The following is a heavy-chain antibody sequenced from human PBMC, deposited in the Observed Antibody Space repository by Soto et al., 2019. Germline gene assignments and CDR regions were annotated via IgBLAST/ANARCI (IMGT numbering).Heavy chain of an antibody. J-gene: IGHJ6*02. CDR3: ARTDRDFYGLDV. CDR2: ISAAGDP. V-gene: IGHV3-13*05. Sequence: EVQLVESGGGLDRPGGPLVLSCKAYGFPFRPYDMHWVRQGTGKGLEGVSGISAAGDPDYADSAEGRFTISRENAQNSFFLQMNSLRVGDTAVYYCARTDRDFYGLDVWGQGTTVIVSS. CDR1: GFPFRPYD.